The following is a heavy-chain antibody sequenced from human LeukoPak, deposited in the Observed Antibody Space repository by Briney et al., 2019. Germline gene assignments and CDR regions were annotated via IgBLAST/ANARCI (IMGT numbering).Heavy chain of an antibody. J-gene: IGHJ4*02. CDR3: SRENGAFSPFGY. V-gene: IGHV4-4*02. D-gene: IGHD2-8*01. CDR2: VSLSGLT. CDR1: GGSITSTNW. Sequence: SGTLSLTCRVSGGSITSTNWRSWVRPPPGQGLEWIGEVSLSGLTNYNPSLSSRVIMALDTSKNHLSLNLTSVTAADTAVYYCSRENGAFSPFGYWGQGTLVTVPS.